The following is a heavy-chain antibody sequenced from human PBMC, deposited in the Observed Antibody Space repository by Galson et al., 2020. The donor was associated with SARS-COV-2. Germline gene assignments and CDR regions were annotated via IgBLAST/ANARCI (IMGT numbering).Heavy chain of an antibody. V-gene: IGHV3-11*01. Sequence: GGSLRLSCAASGFTFSDYYMNWIRQAPGKGLEWISYISKSGSTIQYADSVKGRCTISRDNARNSLYLQMNSLRAEDTAVYYCATIGNYTRGYWGWGQGTLVTFSS. CDR2: ISKSGSTI. CDR1: GFTFSDYY. CDR3: ATIGNYTRGYWG. J-gene: IGHJ4*02. D-gene: IGHD3-22*01.